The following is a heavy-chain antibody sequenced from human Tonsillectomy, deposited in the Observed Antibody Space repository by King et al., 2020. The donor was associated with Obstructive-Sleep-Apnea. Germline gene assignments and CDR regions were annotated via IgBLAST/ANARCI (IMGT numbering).Heavy chain of an antibody. CDR2: ISGSGGST. V-gene: IGHV3-23*04. J-gene: IGHJ4*02. Sequence: VQLVESGGGLVQPGGSLRLSCAASGFTFSSYAMSWVRQAPGKGLEWVSAISGSGGSTYYADSVKGRFTISRDNSKNTLYLQMNSLRAEDTAVYYCAKFNGRFGELSESRFFDYWGQGTLVTVSS. D-gene: IGHD3-10*01. CDR1: GFTFSSYA. CDR3: AKFNGRFGELSESRFFDY.